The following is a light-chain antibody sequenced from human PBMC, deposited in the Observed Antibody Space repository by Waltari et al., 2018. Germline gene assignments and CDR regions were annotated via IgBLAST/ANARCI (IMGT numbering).Light chain of an antibody. V-gene: IGKV4-1*01. CDR1: PSVLYSSNNKNY. J-gene: IGKJ1*01. Sequence: DIVMTQSPDSLAVSLGERATINCKSSPSVLYSSNNKNYLAWYQQKPGQPPKLLIYWASTRESGVPDRFRCSGSGTDFTLTISSLQAEDVAVYYCQQYLSTPPTFGQGTKVEIK. CDR2: WAS. CDR3: QQYLSTPPT.